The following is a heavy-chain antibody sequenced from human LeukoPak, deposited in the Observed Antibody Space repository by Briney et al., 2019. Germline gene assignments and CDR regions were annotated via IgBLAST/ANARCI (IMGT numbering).Heavy chain of an antibody. Sequence: SETLSLTCTVSGGSISSYYWSWIRQPAGKGLEWIGRIYTSGSTNYNPSLKSRVTMSVDTSKNRFSLKLSSVTAADTAVYYCARDEYSSSGNYYFDYWGQGTLVTVSS. CDR1: GGSISSYY. J-gene: IGHJ4*02. D-gene: IGHD6-6*01. CDR3: ARDEYSSSGNYYFDY. CDR2: IYTSGST. V-gene: IGHV4-4*07.